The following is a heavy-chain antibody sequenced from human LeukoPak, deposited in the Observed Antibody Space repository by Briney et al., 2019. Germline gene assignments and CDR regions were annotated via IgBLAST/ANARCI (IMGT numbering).Heavy chain of an antibody. CDR1: GYSFTSYW. Sequence: GESLKISCKGSGYSFTSYWIGWLCQMPGKGLEWMGIIYPGDSDTNDSDTKYSPSFQGQVTISADKSISTAYLQWSSLKASDTAMYYCARFSGAGTFFYYYAMDVWGQGTTVTVSS. CDR3: ARFSGAGTFFYYYAMDV. D-gene: IGHD3-10*01. CDR2: IYPGDSDTNDSDT. J-gene: IGHJ6*02. V-gene: IGHV5-51*01.